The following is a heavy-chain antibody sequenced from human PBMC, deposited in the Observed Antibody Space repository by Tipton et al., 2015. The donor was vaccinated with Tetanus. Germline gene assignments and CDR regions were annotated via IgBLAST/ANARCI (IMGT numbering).Heavy chain of an antibody. CDR2: FYYSGNT. Sequence: TLSLTCAVSGDSISNHYWSWIRQPPGKRLEWIGYFYYSGNTNYNPSFNNRVTISVDTSKNQLSLTLSSVTTADTAVYYCARKLGNGWFDPWGQGILATVSS. CDR3: ARKLGNGWFDP. V-gene: IGHV4-59*11. CDR1: GDSISNHY. D-gene: IGHD2-8*01. J-gene: IGHJ5*02.